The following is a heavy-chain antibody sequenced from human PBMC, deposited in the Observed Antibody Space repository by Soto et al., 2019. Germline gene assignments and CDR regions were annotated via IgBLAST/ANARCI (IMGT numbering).Heavy chain of an antibody. V-gene: IGHV3-21*01. CDR2: ISSSRSYI. J-gene: IGHJ3*02. CDR1: GVTFSSYS. CDR3: ARVIYYDSSGCYDAFDI. D-gene: IGHD3-22*01. Sequence: PGGSLRLSCAASGVTFSSYSMNWVRQAPGKGLEWVSSISSSRSYIYYADSVKGRFTISRDNAKNSLYLQMNSLRAEDTAVYYCARVIYYDSSGCYDAFDIWGQGTMVTVSS.